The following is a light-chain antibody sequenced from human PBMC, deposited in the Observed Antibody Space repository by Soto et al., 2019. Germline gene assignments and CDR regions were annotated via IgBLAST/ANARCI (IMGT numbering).Light chain of an antibody. J-gene: IGKJ1*01. V-gene: IGKV3-15*01. CDR1: QLFRSN. CDR3: QQYGDSPQT. Sequence: EIVMAQSPATLSVSPGESVTLSCRASQLFRSNLAWYQRRPGQAPRLLIYGSSTRATGVPARFSGSASGTEFTLTISGLQSEDFAVYYCQQYGDSPQTFGPGTKVDIK. CDR2: GSS.